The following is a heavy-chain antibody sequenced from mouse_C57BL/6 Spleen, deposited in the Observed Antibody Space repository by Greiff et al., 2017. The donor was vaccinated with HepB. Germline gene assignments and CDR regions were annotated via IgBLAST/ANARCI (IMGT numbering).Heavy chain of an antibody. CDR2: IYPGSGNT. J-gene: IGHJ1*03. V-gene: IGHV1-66*01. Sequence: VKLQESGPELVKPGASVKISCKASGYSFTSYYIHWVKQRPGQGLEWIGWIYPGSGNTKYNEKFKGKATLTADTSSSTAYMQLSSLTSEDSAVYYCAKGYHGRGYFDVWGTGTTVTVSS. CDR1: GYSFTSYY. CDR3: AKGYHGRGYFDV. D-gene: IGHD1-2*01.